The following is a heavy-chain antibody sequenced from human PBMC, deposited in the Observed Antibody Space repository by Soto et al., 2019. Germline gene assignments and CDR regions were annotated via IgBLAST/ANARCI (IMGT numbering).Heavy chain of an antibody. CDR3: ARVIGYCSGGSCYDAAGHGMDV. V-gene: IGHV3-21*01. Sequence: EVQLVESGGGLVKPGGSLRLSCAASGFTFSSYSMNWVRQAPGKGLEWVSSISSSSSYIYYADSVKGRFTISRDNAKKSLYLQMNSLRAEDTAVYYCARVIGYCSGGSCYDAAGHGMDVWGQGTTVTVSS. J-gene: IGHJ6*02. CDR1: GFTFSSYS. CDR2: ISSSSSYI. D-gene: IGHD2-15*01.